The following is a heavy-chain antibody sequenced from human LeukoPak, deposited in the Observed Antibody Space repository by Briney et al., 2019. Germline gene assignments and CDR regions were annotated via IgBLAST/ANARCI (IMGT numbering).Heavy chain of an antibody. Sequence: GGSLRLSCAASGFTFSSYGMHWVRQAPGKGLEWVAVISYDGSNKYYADSAKGRFTISRDNSKSTLYLQMNSLRAEDTAVYYCAKDYSGYDGYDYWGQGTLVTVSS. CDR2: ISYDGSNK. CDR1: GFTFSSYG. J-gene: IGHJ4*02. D-gene: IGHD5-12*01. CDR3: AKDYSGYDGYDY. V-gene: IGHV3-30*18.